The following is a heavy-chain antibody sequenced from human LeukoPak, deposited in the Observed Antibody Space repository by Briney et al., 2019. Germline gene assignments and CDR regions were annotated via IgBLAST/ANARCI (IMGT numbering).Heavy chain of an antibody. Sequence: SETLSLTCTVSGGSINNYYWSWIRQPPGKGLECIGYIYYSGSTNYNPSLKSRVTISVDTSNNQFSLKLRSVTAADTAVYYCARHVGFGSGRNRWLDPWGQGTLVTVSS. CDR3: ARHVGFGSGRNRWLDP. D-gene: IGHD3-10*01. J-gene: IGHJ5*02. CDR1: GGSINNYY. V-gene: IGHV4-59*08. CDR2: IYYSGST.